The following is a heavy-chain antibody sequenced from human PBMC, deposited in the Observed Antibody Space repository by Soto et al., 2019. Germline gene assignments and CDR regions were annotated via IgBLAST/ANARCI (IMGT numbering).Heavy chain of an antibody. CDR1: GFTFSTYD. CDR2: ISSSSIYI. Sequence: GGSLRLSCAASGFTFSTYDMNWVRQAPGKGLEWVSSISSSSIYIYYAGSVKGRFTISRDNAKKSLYLQMNSLRAEDTAVYYCARVAADYSYYHMDVWGKGTTVTGAS. J-gene: IGHJ6*03. V-gene: IGHV3-21*01. D-gene: IGHD6-19*01. CDR3: ARVAADYSYYHMDV.